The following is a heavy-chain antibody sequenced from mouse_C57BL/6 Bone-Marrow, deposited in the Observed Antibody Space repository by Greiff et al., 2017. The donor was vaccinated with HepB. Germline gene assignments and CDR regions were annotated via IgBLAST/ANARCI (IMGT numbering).Heavy chain of an antibody. V-gene: IGHV5-17*01. D-gene: IGHD2-4*01. CDR3: ARPMIRAWFAY. CDR1: GFTFSDYG. J-gene: IGHJ3*01. Sequence: EVKLVESGGGLVKPGGSLKLSCAASGFTFSDYGMHWVRQAPEKGLEWVAYISSGSSTIYYADTVKGRFTISRDNAKSTLFLQMTSLRSEDTAMYYCARPMIRAWFAYWGQGTLVTVSA. CDR2: ISSGSSTI.